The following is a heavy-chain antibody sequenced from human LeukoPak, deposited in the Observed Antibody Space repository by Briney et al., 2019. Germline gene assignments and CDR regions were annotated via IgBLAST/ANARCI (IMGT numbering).Heavy chain of an antibody. CDR2: ISWNSGSI. CDR3: ATGGHG. V-gene: IGHV3-9*01. D-gene: IGHD4-23*01. J-gene: IGHJ4*02. Sequence: GGSLRLSCAASGFTFDDYAMHWVRQAPGKGLEWVSGISWNSGSIGYADSVKGRFTISRDNAKNSLYLQMNSLRAEDTAVYYCATGGHGWGQGTLVTVSS. CDR1: GFTFDDYA.